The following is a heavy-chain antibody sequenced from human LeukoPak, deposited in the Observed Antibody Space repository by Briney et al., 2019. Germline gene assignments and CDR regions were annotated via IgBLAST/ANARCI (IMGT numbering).Heavy chain of an antibody. CDR2: IYSGGNT. Sequence: GGSLRLSCAASGFTVSNNYMNWVRQAPGKGLEWVSIIYSGGNTYYADSVKGRFTISRDNSKNTVYLQMNSLRAEDSAVYYCAKDTAQGYTYGTIEQDYWGQGTRVTVSS. CDR3: AKDTAQGYTYGTIEQDY. V-gene: IGHV3-66*01. D-gene: IGHD5-18*01. J-gene: IGHJ4*02. CDR1: GFTVSNNY.